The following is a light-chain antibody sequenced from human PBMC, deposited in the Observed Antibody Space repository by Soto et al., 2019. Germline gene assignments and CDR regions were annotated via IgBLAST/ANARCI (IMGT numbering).Light chain of an antibody. J-gene: IGKJ2*01. CDR2: AAS. CDR3: QQANGFPYT. Sequence: DIQMTQSPSSVSASVGDRVTITCRASQGINIWLAWYQQKPGKAPNLLIYAASSFQSGVPSSFSGSGSGTDITLTISILQPEDFATSYGQQANGFPYTYGQGTKLQIQ. V-gene: IGKV1-12*01. CDR1: QGINIW.